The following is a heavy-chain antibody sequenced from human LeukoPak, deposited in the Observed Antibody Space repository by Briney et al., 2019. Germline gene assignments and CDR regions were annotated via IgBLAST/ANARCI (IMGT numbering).Heavy chain of an antibody. D-gene: IGHD3-22*01. CDR2: IIPILGIA. CDR3: ARDHDYYDSSGQLTDY. CDR1: GYTFTSYA. V-gene: IGHV1-69*04. Sequence: SVKVSCKASGYTFTSYAMHWVRQAPGQRLEWMGRIIPILGIANYAQKFQGRVTITADKSTSTAYMELSSLRSEDTAVYYCARDHDYYDSSGQLTDYWGQGTLVTVSS. J-gene: IGHJ4*02.